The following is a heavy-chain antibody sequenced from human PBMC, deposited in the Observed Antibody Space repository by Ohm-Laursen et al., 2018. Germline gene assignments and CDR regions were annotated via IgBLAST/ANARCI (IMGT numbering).Heavy chain of an antibody. D-gene: IGHD3-22*01. CDR3: AKDTTYYYNSSGYSGFDY. V-gene: IGHV3-9*01. CDR1: GFTFDDYA. CDR2: ISWNSGSI. Sequence: SLRLSCSASGFTFDDYAMHWVRQAPGKGLEWVSGISWNSGSIGYADSVKGRFTISRDNAKNSLYLQMNSLRAEDTALYYCAKDTTYYYNSSGYSGFDYWGQGTLVTVSS. J-gene: IGHJ4*02.